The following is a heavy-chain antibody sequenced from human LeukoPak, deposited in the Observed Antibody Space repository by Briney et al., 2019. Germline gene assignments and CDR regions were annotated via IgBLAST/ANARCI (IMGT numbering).Heavy chain of an antibody. CDR1: GGSISSSSYY. V-gene: IGHV4-39*01. Sequence: SETLSLTCTVSGGSISSSSYYWGWLRQPPGQGLEWIRSIYYSRSTHYNPSLKSRVTISVDTSKNQFSLKLSSVTAADTAVYYCASTVVTPVFDYWGQGTLVTVSS. CDR2: IYYSRST. CDR3: ASTVVTPVFDY. D-gene: IGHD4-23*01. J-gene: IGHJ4*02.